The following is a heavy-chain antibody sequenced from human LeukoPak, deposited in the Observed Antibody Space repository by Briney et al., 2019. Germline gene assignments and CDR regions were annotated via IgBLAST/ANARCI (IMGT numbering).Heavy chain of an antibody. V-gene: IGHV3-33*01. J-gene: IGHJ4*02. Sequence: PGGSLRLSCAASGFTFSSYGMHWVRQAPGKGLEWGADIWYDGSNKYYADSVRGRFTISRDNSKNTMYMQMNSLRAEDTAVYYCARFQFNVWLRFSYYFDYWGQGTLVTVS. CDR1: GFTFSSYG. CDR2: IWYDGSNK. D-gene: IGHD5-12*01. CDR3: ARFQFNVWLRFSYYFDY.